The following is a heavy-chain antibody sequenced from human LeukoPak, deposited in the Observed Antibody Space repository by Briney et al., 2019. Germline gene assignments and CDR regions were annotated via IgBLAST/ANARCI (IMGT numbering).Heavy chain of an antibody. V-gene: IGHV1-69*05. CDR2: IIPIFCTA. J-gene: IGHJ4*02. CDR3: ARDGYSSSWPLDY. Sequence: IIPIFCTAIYSQKFQGRVTITTEESTTTAYMELSSLRSEDTAVYYCARDGYSSSWPLDYWGQGTLVTVSS. D-gene: IGHD6-13*01.